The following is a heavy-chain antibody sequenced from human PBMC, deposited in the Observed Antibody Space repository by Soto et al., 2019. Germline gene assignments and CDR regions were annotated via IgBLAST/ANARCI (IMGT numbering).Heavy chain of an antibody. D-gene: IGHD3-22*01. Sequence: GESLKISCAASGFTFSSYAMSWVRQAPGKGLEWVSAISGSGGSTYYADSVKGRFTISRDNSKNTLYLQMNSLRAEDTAVYYCAKDQLGGYYDSSGYYPYYFDYWGQGTLVTVSS. CDR1: GFTFSSYA. V-gene: IGHV3-23*01. J-gene: IGHJ4*02. CDR3: AKDQLGGYYDSSGYYPYYFDY. CDR2: ISGSGGST.